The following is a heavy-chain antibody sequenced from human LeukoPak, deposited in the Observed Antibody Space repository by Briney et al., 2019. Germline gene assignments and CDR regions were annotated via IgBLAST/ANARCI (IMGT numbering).Heavy chain of an antibody. J-gene: IGHJ4*02. D-gene: IGHD5-18*01. Sequence: SVKVSCKASGGTFSSYAISWVRQAPGQGLEWMGRIIPILGIANYAQKFQGRVTITADKSTSTAYMGLSSLRSEDTAVYYCAGDVTAGYHLHLFDYWGQGTLVTVSS. CDR1: GGTFSSYA. CDR3: AGDVTAGYHLHLFDY. CDR2: IIPILGIA. V-gene: IGHV1-69*04.